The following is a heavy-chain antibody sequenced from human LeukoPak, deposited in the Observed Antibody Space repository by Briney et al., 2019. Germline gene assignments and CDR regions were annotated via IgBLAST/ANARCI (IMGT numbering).Heavy chain of an antibody. CDR2: ISAYNGNT. CDR1: GYTFPSYG. CDR3: ARVYSTPPYFDY. V-gene: IGHV1-18*01. J-gene: IGHJ4*02. D-gene: IGHD4-23*01. Sequence: ASVTVSCKASGYTFPSYGITWVRQAPGQGLEWMGWISAYNGNTNYAQKLQGRVTMTIDTSTNTAYMELRSLRSDDTDVYYCARVYSTPPYFDYWGQGTLVTVSS.